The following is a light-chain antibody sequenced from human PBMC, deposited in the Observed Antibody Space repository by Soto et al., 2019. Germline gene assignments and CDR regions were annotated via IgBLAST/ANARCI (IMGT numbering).Light chain of an antibody. Sequence: DIPMTQSPSSLSASVGDRVTITCQASQDISNYLNWYQQKPGKAPKLLIYDASNLETGVPSRFSGSGSGTDFTFTISSLQPEDIATYYCQQYDNLLPFGGGTKVEIK. V-gene: IGKV1-33*01. CDR1: QDISNY. J-gene: IGKJ4*01. CDR2: DAS. CDR3: QQYDNLLP.